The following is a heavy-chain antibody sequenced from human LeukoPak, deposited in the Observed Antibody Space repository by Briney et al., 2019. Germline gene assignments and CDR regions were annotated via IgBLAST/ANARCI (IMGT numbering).Heavy chain of an antibody. D-gene: IGHD2-2*01. J-gene: IGHJ4*02. CDR1: GYTFTSYG. CDR2: MNPNSGNT. CDR3: ARGLLYCSSTSCYAY. V-gene: IGHV1-8*01. Sequence: ASVTVSCKASGYTFTSYGINWVRQAAGQGLEWMGWMNPNSGNTGYAQKFQGRVTMTRNTSISTAYMELSSLRSEDTAVYYCARGLLYCSSTSCYAYWGQGTLVTVSS.